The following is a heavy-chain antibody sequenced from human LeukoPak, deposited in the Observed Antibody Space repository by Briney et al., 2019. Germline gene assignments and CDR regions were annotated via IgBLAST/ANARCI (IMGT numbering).Heavy chain of an antibody. Sequence: SETLSLTCAVYGGSFSGDYWSWIRQPPGKGLEWIGEIGHSGSTNYNPSLKSRVTISVDTSKNQFSLKLSSVTAADTAVYYCASQNYYGSGPRVLWYFDLWGRGTLVTVSS. V-gene: IGHV4-34*01. D-gene: IGHD3-10*01. CDR2: IGHSGST. J-gene: IGHJ2*01. CDR3: ASQNYYGSGPRVLWYFDL. CDR1: GGSFSGDY.